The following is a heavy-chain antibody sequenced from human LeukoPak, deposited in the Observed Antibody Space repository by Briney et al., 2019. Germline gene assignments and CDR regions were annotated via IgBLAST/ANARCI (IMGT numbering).Heavy chain of an antibody. CDR2: IYYSGST. CDR1: GGSISSYY. J-gene: IGHJ2*01. V-gene: IGHV4-59*01. D-gene: IGHD5-18*01. Sequence: SETLSLTCTVSGGSISSYYWSWIRQPPGKGLEWIGYIYYSGSTNYNPSLKGRVTISVDTSKNQFSLKLSSVTAADTAVYYCARGPSEYYSYGKKADWYFDLWGRGTLVTVSS. CDR3: ARGPSEYYSYGKKADWYFDL.